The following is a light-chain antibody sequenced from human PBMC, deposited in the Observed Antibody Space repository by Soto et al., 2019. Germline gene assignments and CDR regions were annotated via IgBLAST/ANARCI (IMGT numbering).Light chain of an antibody. CDR2: DAS. CDR3: QQRSNWPWT. J-gene: IGKJ1*01. Sequence: EIVLTQSLATLSLSPGERATLSCRASQSVSSYLAWYQQKPGQAPRLLIYDASNRATGIPARFSGSGSGTDFTLTISSLEPEDFAVYYCQQRSNWPWTFGQGTKV. CDR1: QSVSSY. V-gene: IGKV3-11*01.